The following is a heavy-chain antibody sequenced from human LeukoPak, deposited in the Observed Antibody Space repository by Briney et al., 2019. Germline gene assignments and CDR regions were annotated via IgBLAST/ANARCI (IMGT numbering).Heavy chain of an antibody. Sequence: SSETLSLTCTVSGGSISSSSYYWSWIRQPPGKGLEWIGEINHSGSTNYNPSLKSRVTISVDTSKNQFSLKLSSVTAADTAVYYCARMPGPGIAASSFDYWGQGTLVTVSS. CDR2: INHSGST. CDR1: GGSISSSSYY. D-gene: IGHD6-13*01. CDR3: ARMPGPGIAASSFDY. V-gene: IGHV4-39*07. J-gene: IGHJ4*02.